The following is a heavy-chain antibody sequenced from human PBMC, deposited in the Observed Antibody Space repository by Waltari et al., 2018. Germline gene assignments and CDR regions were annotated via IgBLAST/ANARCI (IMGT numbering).Heavy chain of an antibody. D-gene: IGHD6-25*01. V-gene: IGHV4-61*09. Sequence: QVQLQESGPGLVKPSQTLSLTCTVSGGSISSGSYYWSWIRQPAGKGLEWIGYIYTSGSTSYNPSLKSRVTISVDTSKNQFSLKLSSVTAADTAVYYCAVWAAGMAAFDYWGQGTLVTVSS. J-gene: IGHJ4*02. CDR1: GGSISSGSYY. CDR3: AVWAAGMAAFDY. CDR2: IYTSGST.